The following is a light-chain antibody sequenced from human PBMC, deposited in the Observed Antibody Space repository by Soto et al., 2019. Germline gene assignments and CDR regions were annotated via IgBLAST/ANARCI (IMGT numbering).Light chain of an antibody. Sequence: EIVMTQSPAILSVFPGESATLSCRASQSISGNLAWYQQKPGQAPRLLIYAASVRATGIPARFSGSGSGTEFTLTISSLQSDDFAVYSCQQYHNWPVTFGPGTKVDI. CDR1: QSISGN. CDR3: QQYHNWPVT. CDR2: AAS. J-gene: IGKJ3*01. V-gene: IGKV3-15*01.